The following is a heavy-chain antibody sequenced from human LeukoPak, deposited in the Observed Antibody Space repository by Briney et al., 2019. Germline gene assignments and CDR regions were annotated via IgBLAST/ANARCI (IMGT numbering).Heavy chain of an antibody. CDR3: ARGGIAEAAPLCSY. V-gene: IGHV3-21*01. D-gene: IGHD6-13*01. Sequence: PGGSLRLSCAASGFTFSSYSMNWVRQAPGKGLEWVSSISSSSSYIYYADSVKGRFTISRDNAKNSLYLQMNSLRAEDTAVYYCARGGIAEAAPLCSYWGQGTLVTVSS. CDR1: GFTFSSYS. J-gene: IGHJ4*02. CDR2: ISSSSSYI.